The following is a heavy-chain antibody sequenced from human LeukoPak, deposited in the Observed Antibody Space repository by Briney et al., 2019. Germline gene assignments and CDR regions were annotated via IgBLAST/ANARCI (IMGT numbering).Heavy chain of an antibody. J-gene: IGHJ4*02. D-gene: IGHD4-17*01. Sequence: PGGSLRLSCAASGFTFSSYEMNWVRQAPGKGLEWVSYISSSGSTIYYADSVKGRFTISGDNAKNSLYLQMNSLRAEDTAVYYCASSDYGDYDYWGQGTLVTVSS. CDR3: ASSDYGDYDY. CDR2: ISSSGSTI. V-gene: IGHV3-48*03. CDR1: GFTFSSYE.